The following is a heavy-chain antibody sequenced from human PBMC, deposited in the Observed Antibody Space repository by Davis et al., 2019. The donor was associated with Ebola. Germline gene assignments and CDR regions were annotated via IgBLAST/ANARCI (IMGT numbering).Heavy chain of an antibody. CDR3: ARGCSSTSCYLYYYYGMDV. D-gene: IGHD2-2*01. J-gene: IGHJ6*02. Sequence: SVKVSCKASGGTFSSYAISWVRQAPGQGLEWMGGIIPIFGTANYAQKFQGRVTITADKSTSTAYMELSSLRSEDTAVYYCARGCSSTSCYLYYYYGMDVWGQGTTVTVSS. CDR1: GGTFSSYA. V-gene: IGHV1-69*06. CDR2: IIPIFGTA.